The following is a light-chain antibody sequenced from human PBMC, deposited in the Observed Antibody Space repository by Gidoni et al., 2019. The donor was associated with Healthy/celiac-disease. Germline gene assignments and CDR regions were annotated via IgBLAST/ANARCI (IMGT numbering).Light chain of an antibody. CDR1: QSISSY. V-gene: IGKV1-39*01. CDR2: AAS. CDR3: QQSYSTPGYT. J-gene: IGKJ2*01. Sequence: DIQLTQSPSSLSASVGDRVTITCRASQSISSYLNWYQQKPGKAPKLLIYAASSLHSGVPSRFSGSGSGTDFTLTISSLQPEDFATYYCQQSYSTPGYTFGQGTKLEIK.